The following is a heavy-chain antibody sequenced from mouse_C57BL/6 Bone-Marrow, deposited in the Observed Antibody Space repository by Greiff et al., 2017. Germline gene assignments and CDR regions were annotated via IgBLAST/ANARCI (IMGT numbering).Heavy chain of an antibody. CDR2: IYPGDGDT. V-gene: IGHV1-80*01. CDR3: ARRGYYGSSYAWFAY. CDR1: GYAFSSYW. Sequence: SGAELVKPGASVKISCKASGYAFSSYWMNWVKQRPGKGLEWIGQIYPGDGDTNYNGKFKGKATLTADKSSSTAYMQLSSLTSEDSAVYFCARRGYYGSSYAWFAYWGQGTLVTVSA. D-gene: IGHD1-1*01. J-gene: IGHJ3*01.